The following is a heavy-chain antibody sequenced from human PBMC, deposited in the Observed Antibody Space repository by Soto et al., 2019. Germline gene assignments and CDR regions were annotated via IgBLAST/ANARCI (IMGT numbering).Heavy chain of an antibody. V-gene: IGHV3-53*02. Sequence: QLVETGGGLIQPGTSLTLSCAASGFSVSRNYMNWVRQAPGKGLEWVSFVYSGGATFYADSVKGRFILSRDDSQNTMYLQMNNLIAENTAVYYCARVPGRLWGRGTVVTVAS. CDR3: ARVPGRL. D-gene: IGHD3-10*01. CDR2: VYSGGAT. J-gene: IGHJ4*02. CDR1: GFSVSRNY.